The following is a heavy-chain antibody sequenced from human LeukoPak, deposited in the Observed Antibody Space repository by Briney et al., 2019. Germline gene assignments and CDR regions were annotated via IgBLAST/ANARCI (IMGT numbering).Heavy chain of an antibody. D-gene: IGHD5-24*01. CDR1: GYTLTGHY. CDR2: IHPNSGGT. Sequence: ASVKVSCKASGYTLTGHYMHWVRQAPGQGLEWMGWIHPNSGGTNYAQKFQGRVTMTRDTSISTAYMELSRLRSDDTAVYYCARIDGTAPDYCGQGTLVTVSS. CDR3: ARIDGTAPDY. J-gene: IGHJ4*02. V-gene: IGHV1-2*02.